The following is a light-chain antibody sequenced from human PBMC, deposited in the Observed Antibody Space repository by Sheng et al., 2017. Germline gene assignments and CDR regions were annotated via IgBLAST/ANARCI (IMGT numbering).Light chain of an antibody. V-gene: IGKV1-NL1*01. J-gene: IGKJ1*01. CDR1: QHLNNF. CDR3: QHYHTYPWS. Sequence: DIQMTQSPSSLSASVGDRVTIACRASQHLNNFLAWYQQKPGKAPKLLVYDASSLQSGVPSRFRGGGSGTDYTLTITSLQPEDFATYYCQHYHTYPWSFGQGTKVEIK. CDR2: DAS.